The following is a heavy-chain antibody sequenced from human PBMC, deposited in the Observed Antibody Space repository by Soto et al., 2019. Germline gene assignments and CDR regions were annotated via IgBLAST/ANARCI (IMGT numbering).Heavy chain of an antibody. Sequence: PSETLSLTCTVSGGSISSSSYYWGWIRQPPGKGLEWIGSIYYSGSTYYNPSLKSRVTISVDTSKNQFSLKLSSVTAADTAVYYCARTKGGIVVVTRDYFDYWGQGTLVTVS. D-gene: IGHD3-22*01. V-gene: IGHV4-39*01. CDR1: GGSISSSSYY. CDR3: ARTKGGIVVVTRDYFDY. CDR2: IYYSGST. J-gene: IGHJ4*02.